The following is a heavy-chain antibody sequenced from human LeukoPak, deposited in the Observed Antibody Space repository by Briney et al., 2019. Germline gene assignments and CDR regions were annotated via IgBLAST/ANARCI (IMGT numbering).Heavy chain of an antibody. V-gene: IGHV3-23*01. CDR1: GFSFNIYD. J-gene: IGHJ4*02. CDR2: IRGGGPET. Sequence: GESLRLSCVASGFSFNIYDMSWFRQAPGKGLEWVSGIRGGGPETYYADSVKGRFSISRDNSKNTLFLQTNGLRAEDSAIYYCVRGIRAPDFWGQGPLVSVSS. CDR3: VRGIRAPDF.